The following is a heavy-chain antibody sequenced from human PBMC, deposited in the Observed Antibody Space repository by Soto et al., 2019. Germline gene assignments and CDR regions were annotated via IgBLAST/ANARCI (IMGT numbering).Heavy chain of an antibody. CDR3: ARDGYSSGWYFGMDV. D-gene: IGHD6-19*01. Sequence: TLSLTCTVSGCSISSGGYYWSWIRQHPGKGLEWIGYIYYSGSTYYNPSLKSRVTISVDTSKNQFSLRLSSVTAADTAVYYCARDGYSSGWYFGMDVWGQGTTVTVSS. CDR2: IYYSGST. CDR1: GCSISSGGYY. V-gene: IGHV4-31*03. J-gene: IGHJ6*02.